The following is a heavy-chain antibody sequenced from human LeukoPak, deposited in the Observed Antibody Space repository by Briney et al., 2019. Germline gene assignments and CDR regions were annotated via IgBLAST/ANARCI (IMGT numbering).Heavy chain of an antibody. V-gene: IGHV1-18*01. CDR1: GYTFTSYG. CDR3: ARPNSYSSSWWYYYYYYGMDV. Sequence: ASVKVSCKASGYTFTSYGISWVRQATGQGLEWMGWISAYNGNTNYAQKLQGRVTMTTDTSTSTAYMELRSLRSDDTAVYYCARPNSYSSSWWYYYYYYGMDVWGQGTTVTVSS. D-gene: IGHD6-13*01. CDR2: ISAYNGNT. J-gene: IGHJ6*02.